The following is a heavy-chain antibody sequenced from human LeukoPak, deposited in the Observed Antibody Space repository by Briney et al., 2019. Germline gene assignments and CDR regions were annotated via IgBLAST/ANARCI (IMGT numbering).Heavy chain of an antibody. D-gene: IGHD6-19*01. CDR1: GGSISSYY. Sequence: SETLPLTCTVSGGSISSYYWSWIRQPPGKGLEWIGYIYYSGSTNYNPSLKSRVTISVDTSKNQFSLKLSSVTAADTAVYYCARGGEYSSGWYEVSWFDPWGQGTLVTVSS. CDR2: IYYSGST. CDR3: ARGGEYSSGWYEVSWFDP. J-gene: IGHJ5*02. V-gene: IGHV4-59*01.